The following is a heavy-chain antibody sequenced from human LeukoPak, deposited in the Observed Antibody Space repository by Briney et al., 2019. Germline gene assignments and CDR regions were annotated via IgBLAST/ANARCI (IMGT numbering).Heavy chain of an antibody. V-gene: IGHV3-74*03. CDR2: INSDGSGT. Sequence: GGSLRLSCAASGFTFSNYWMNWVRQAPGKGLVWVSRINSDGSGTTYADSVKGRFTISRDNAKNTLYLQMNNLRAEDTAIYYCVRDNIAFDVWGQGSVVTVSS. CDR3: VRDNIAFDV. J-gene: IGHJ3*01. CDR1: GFTFSNYW.